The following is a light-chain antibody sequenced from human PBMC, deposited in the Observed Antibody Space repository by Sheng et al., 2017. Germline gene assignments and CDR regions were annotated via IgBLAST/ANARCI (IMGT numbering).Light chain of an antibody. CDR1: QSVLYSSNNKNY. Sequence: DIVMTQPPDSLAVSLGERATINCKSSQSVLYSSNNKNYLAWYQHKPGQPPKLLIYWASTRESGVPDRFSGSGSGTDFTLTISSLQAEDVALYYCQQYYSTPPAFGQGTKVEIK. J-gene: IGKJ1*01. V-gene: IGKV4-1*01. CDR3: QQYYSTPPA. CDR2: WAS.